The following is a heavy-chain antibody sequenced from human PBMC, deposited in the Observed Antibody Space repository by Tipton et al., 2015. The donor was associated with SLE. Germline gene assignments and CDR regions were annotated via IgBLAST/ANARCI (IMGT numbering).Heavy chain of an antibody. D-gene: IGHD2-15*01. Sequence: TLSLTCDVYGGSFSDYYWSWIRQPPGKGLEWIGEINHSGTTNYNPTLKRQVTISVDTSKKQFSLKLRSLTAADTAVYYCARVRAADMDYWGQGTLVTVSS. CDR1: GGSFSDYY. V-gene: IGHV4-34*01. CDR2: INHSGTT. CDR3: ARVRAADMDY. J-gene: IGHJ4*02.